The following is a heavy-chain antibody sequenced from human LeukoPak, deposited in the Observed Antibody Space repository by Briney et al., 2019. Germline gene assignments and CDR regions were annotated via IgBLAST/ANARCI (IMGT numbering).Heavy chain of an antibody. V-gene: IGHV1-69*04. Sequence: SVKVSCKASGGTFSSYAISWVRQAPGQGLEWMGRIIPILGIANYAQKFQGRVTITADKSTSTAYMELSSLRSEDTAVYYCAREVERPYYYYYGMDVWGQGTTVTASS. CDR2: IIPILGIA. CDR3: AREVERPYYYYYGMDV. CDR1: GGTFSSYA. D-gene: IGHD1-1*01. J-gene: IGHJ6*02.